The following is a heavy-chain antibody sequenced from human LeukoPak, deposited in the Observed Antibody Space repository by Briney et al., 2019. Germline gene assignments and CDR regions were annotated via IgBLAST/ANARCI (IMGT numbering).Heavy chain of an antibody. J-gene: IGHJ4*02. CDR3: ARGPYYDILTGYLYYFDY. Sequence: SETLSLTCTVSGGSISSSSYYWGWIRQPPGKGLEWIGSIYYSGSTYYNPSLKSRVTISVDTSKNQFSLKLSSVTAADTAVYYCARGPYYDILTGYLYYFDYWGQGTLVTVSS. V-gene: IGHV4-39*01. D-gene: IGHD3-9*01. CDR1: GGSISSSSYY. CDR2: IYYSGST.